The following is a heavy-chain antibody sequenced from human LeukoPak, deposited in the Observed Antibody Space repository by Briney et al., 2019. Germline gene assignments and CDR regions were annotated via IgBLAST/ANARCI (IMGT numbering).Heavy chain of an antibody. CDR2: IYHSGST. V-gene: IGHV4-38-2*02. Sequence: KPSETPSLPCTVSCYSISSGYYWGWVRQPPGKGLEWIGSIYHSGSTYYNPSLKSRVTISVDTSKNQFSLKLSSVTAADTAVYYCARGGSYPPFDPWGQGTLVTVSS. D-gene: IGHD1-26*01. CDR1: CYSISSGYY. J-gene: IGHJ5*02. CDR3: ARGGSYPPFDP.